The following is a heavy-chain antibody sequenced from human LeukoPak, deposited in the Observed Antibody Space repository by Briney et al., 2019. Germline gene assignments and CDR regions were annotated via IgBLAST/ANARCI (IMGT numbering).Heavy chain of an antibody. CDR1: GFTFDDYV. CDR3: ARGGLIQRHAFDI. J-gene: IGHJ3*02. D-gene: IGHD1-1*01. CDR2: INWNGGST. Sequence: GGSLRLSCAASGFTFDDYVMSWVRQVPGKGLEWVSSINWNGGSTGYADSVKGRFTISRDNAKNSLYLQMNSLRGEDTALYYCARGGLIQRHAFDIWGQGTMVTGSS. V-gene: IGHV3-20*04.